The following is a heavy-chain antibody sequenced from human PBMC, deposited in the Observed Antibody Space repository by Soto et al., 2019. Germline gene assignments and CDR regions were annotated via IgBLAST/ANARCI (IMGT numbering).Heavy chain of an antibody. CDR2: IKSKTDGGTT. Sequence: EVQLVESGGGLVKPGGSLRLSCAASGFTFSNAWMNWVRQAPGKGLEWVGRIKSKTDGGTTDYAAPVKGRFTISRDDSKNTLYLQMNSLKTEDTAVYYCTTDQAPCSGGSCYFYYYCGMDVWGQGTTVTVSS. J-gene: IGHJ6*02. D-gene: IGHD2-15*01. CDR1: GFTFSNAW. CDR3: TTDQAPCSGGSCYFYYYCGMDV. V-gene: IGHV3-15*07.